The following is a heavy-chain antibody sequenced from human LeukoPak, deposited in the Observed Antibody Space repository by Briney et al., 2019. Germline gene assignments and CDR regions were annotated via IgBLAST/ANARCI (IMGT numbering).Heavy chain of an antibody. CDR3: AREGYDSSGYYLDAFDI. Sequence: SQTLSLTCTVSGGSISSGDYYWNWIRQPPGKGLEWIGYIYYSGNTYYNPSLKSRITISIDTSKNQFSLKLSSVTAADTAVYYCAREGYDSSGYYLDAFDIWGQGTTVTVSS. CDR2: IYYSGNT. CDR1: GGSISSGDYY. V-gene: IGHV4-30-4*01. J-gene: IGHJ3*02. D-gene: IGHD3-22*01.